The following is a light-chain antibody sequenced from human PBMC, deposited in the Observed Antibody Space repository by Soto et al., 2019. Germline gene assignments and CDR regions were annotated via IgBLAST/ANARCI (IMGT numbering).Light chain of an antibody. Sequence: IVMTQSPGTLSLSPGERATLSCRASQSVSSSYLSWYQQKPGQAPRLLIYGASIRATGIPARFSGSGSGTAFTLTISSLQPEDLAVYYCQQDYNLPWTFGQGTKVEIK. CDR3: QQDYNLPWT. CDR2: GAS. CDR1: QSVSSSY. V-gene: IGKV3D-7*01. J-gene: IGKJ1*01.